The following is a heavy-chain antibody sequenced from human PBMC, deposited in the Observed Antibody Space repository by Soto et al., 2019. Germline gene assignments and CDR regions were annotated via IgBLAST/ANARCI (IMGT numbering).Heavy chain of an antibody. J-gene: IGHJ4*02. D-gene: IGHD6-13*01. CDR3: ARDHGAAGRADYFDC. CDR2: IWYDGSNK. V-gene: IGHV3-33*01. CDR1: GFTFSSYG. Sequence: QVQLVESGGGVVQPGRSLRLSCAASGFTFSSYGMHWVRQAPGKGLEWVAVIWYDGSNKYYADSVKGRFTISRDNSKNTLYLQMNSLRAEDTAVYYCARDHGAAGRADYFDCWGQGTLVTVSS.